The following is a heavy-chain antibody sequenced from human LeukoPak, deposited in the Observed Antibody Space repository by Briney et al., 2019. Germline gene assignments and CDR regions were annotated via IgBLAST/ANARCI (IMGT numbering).Heavy chain of an antibody. CDR2: ISYDGSNK. J-gene: IGHJ4*02. CDR1: GFTFSSYA. CDR3: ARRLGDREDY. V-gene: IGHV3-30-3*01. Sequence: GGSLRLSCAASGFTFSSYAMHWVRQAPGKGLEWVAVISYDGSNKYYADSVKGRFTISRDNSKNTLYLQMNSLRVEDTAVYYCARRLGDREDYWGQGTLVTVSS. D-gene: IGHD3-10*01.